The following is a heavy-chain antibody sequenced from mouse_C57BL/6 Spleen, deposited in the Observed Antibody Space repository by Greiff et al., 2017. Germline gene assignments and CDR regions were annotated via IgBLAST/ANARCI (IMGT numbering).Heavy chain of an antibody. CDR1: GYTFTDYN. V-gene: IGHV1-18*01. CDR2: INPNNGGT. J-gene: IGHJ3*01. Sequence: VQLKESGPELVKPGASVKIPCKASGYTFTDYNMDWVKQSHGKSLEWIGDINPNNGGTIYNQKFKGKATLTVDKSSSTAYMELRSLTSEDTAVYYCASVYYGPFAYWGQGTLVTVSA. D-gene: IGHD1-1*01. CDR3: ASVYYGPFAY.